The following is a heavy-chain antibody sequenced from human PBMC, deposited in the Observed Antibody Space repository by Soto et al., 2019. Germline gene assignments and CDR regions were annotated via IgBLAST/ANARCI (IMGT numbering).Heavy chain of an antibody. CDR2: IYGGGST. J-gene: IGHJ4*02. V-gene: IGHV3-53*04. D-gene: IGHD2-21*01. Sequence: EVQLMESGGGLVQPGGSLGLSCAASGFTVTSNYMSWVRQAPGKGLEWVSIIYGGGSTYYADSVKGRFTISRHKSKNTLYLQMNSLRVEDTAVYYCASEGDWGYVAYWGQGALDTVSS. CDR1: GFTVTSNY. CDR3: ASEGDWGYVAY.